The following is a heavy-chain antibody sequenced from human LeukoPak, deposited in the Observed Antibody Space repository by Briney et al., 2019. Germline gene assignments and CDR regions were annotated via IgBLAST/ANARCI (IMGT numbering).Heavy chain of an antibody. V-gene: IGHV3-13*01. CDR2: IDTADDT. Sequence: PGGSLRLSCLASGFTFGSYDMHWVRLPPGKGLEWVSAIDTADDTYYVDSVKGRFTISRDNLKNSLFLHINSLRADDTAVYYCARVWGGSYSKGMDLWGQGTTVTVSS. CDR1: GFTFGSYD. J-gene: IGHJ6*02. CDR3: ARVWGGSYSKGMDL. D-gene: IGHD3-3*01.